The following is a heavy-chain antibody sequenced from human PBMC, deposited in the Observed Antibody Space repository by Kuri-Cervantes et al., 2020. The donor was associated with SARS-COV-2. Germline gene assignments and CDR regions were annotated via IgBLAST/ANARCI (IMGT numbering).Heavy chain of an antibody. CDR3: ARGDSSGYLYYFDY. CDR1: GFTFSSYE. D-gene: IGHD3-22*01. V-gene: IGHV3-48*03. Sequence: LSLTCAASGFTFSSYEMNWVRQAPGKGLEWASYISSSGSTIYYADSVKGRFTISRDNAKNSLYLQMNSLRAEDTAVYYCARGDSSGYLYYFDYWGQGTLVTVSS. CDR2: ISSSGSTI. J-gene: IGHJ4*02.